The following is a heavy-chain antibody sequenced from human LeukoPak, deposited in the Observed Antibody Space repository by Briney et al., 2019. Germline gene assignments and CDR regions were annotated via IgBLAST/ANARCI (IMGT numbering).Heavy chain of an antibody. Sequence: SETLSLTCTVSGGSISSYYWSWIRQPPGKGLEWIGHIYYSGSTNYKPSLKSRVTISVDTSKNQFSLKLSSVTAADTAVYYCASQSWDYYDSSGYPDYWGQGTLVTVSS. CDR1: GGSISSYY. D-gene: IGHD3-22*01. J-gene: IGHJ4*02. V-gene: IGHV4-59*01. CDR3: ASQSWDYYDSSGYPDY. CDR2: IYYSGST.